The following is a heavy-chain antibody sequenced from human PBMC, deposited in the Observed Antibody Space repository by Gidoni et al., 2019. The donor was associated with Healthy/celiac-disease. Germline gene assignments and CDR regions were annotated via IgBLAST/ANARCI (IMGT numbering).Heavy chain of an antibody. CDR1: GFTFDDYA. Sequence: EVQLVESGGGMVQPGRSLRLSCAASGFTFDDYAMHWVRQAPGKGLEWVSGISWNSGSIGYADSVKGRFTISRDNAKNSLYLQMNSLRAEDTALYYCAKDRQAVAGSGFDYWGQGTLVTVSS. J-gene: IGHJ4*02. CDR3: AKDRQAVAGSGFDY. V-gene: IGHV3-9*01. D-gene: IGHD6-19*01. CDR2: ISWNSGSI.